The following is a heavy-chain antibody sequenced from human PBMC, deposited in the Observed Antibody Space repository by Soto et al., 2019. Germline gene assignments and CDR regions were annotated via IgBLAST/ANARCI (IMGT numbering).Heavy chain of an antibody. J-gene: IGHJ5*02. CDR3: AGDGVRNGASNGCLDP. D-gene: IGHD2-8*01. V-gene: IGHV3-7*03. CDR2: IKEDGREK. CDR1: GFSFSSYW. Sequence: EVQLVESGGGLVQPGGSLRLSCADSGFSFSSYWMTWVRQAPGKGLEWVANIKEDGREKYYVASVKGRFTISRDNDKSLLYLQMDSLTPDDTAVYYCAGDGVRNGASNGCLDPWGQGTLVTVSS.